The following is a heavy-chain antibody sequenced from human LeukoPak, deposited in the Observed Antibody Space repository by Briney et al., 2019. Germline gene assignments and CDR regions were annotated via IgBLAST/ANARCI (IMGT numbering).Heavy chain of an antibody. D-gene: IGHD2-15*01. CDR1: GFTFSSYW. V-gene: IGHV3-74*01. CDR3: ARDSFACSGGSCPSDY. CDR2: IKSDGTIT. Sequence: GGSLRLSCAASGFTFSSYWMHWVRQAPGKGLVWVSRIKSDGTITDYADSVKGRFTTSRDNAKNSLYLQMNSLRAEDTPVYYCARDSFACSGGSCPSDYWGQGTLVTVSS. J-gene: IGHJ4*02.